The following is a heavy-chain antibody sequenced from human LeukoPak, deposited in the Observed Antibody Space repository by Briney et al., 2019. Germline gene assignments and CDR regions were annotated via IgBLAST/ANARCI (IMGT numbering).Heavy chain of an antibody. CDR2: IYPSDSYT. V-gene: IGHV5-10-1*01. Sequence: GESLRISCKASGYSFTSYWIAWVRQMPGKGLEWMGTIYPSDSYTTYSPSFRGHVTISADKSITTAYLQWSSLKASDTAMYYCARQYSSGQFDSWGQGTLVTVSS. CDR1: GYSFTSYW. CDR3: ARQYSSGQFDS. D-gene: IGHD6-19*01. J-gene: IGHJ4*02.